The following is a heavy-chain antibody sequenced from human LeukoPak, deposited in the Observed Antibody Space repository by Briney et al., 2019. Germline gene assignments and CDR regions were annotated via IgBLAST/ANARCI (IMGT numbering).Heavy chain of an antibody. CDR1: GFTFSSYA. CDR2: ISGSGGST. CDR3: AKDLGYSSGWYVDY. V-gene: IGHV3-23*01. Sequence: GGSLRLSCAASGFTFSSYAMSWVRQAPGQGLEWVSAISGSGGSTYYADSVKGRFTISRDNSKNTLYLQMNSLRAEDTAVYYCAKDLGYSSGWYVDYWGQGTLVTVSS. J-gene: IGHJ4*02. D-gene: IGHD6-19*01.